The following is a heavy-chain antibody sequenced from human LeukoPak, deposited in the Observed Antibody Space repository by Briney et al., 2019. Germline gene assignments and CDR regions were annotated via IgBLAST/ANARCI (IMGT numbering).Heavy chain of an antibody. Sequence: SETLSLTCTVSGGSISSSSYYWGWIRQAPGKGLEWIGSIYYSGSTYYNPSLKSRVTISVDTSKNQFSLKLSSVTAADTAVYYCARHYYDSSGYYPNWFDPWGQGTLVTVSS. CDR2: IYYSGST. CDR3: ARHYYDSSGYYPNWFDP. CDR1: GGSISSSSYY. V-gene: IGHV4-39*01. J-gene: IGHJ5*02. D-gene: IGHD3-22*01.